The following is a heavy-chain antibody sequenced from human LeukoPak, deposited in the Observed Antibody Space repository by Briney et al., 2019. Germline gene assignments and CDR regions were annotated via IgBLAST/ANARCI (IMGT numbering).Heavy chain of an antibody. D-gene: IGHD6-19*01. Sequence: GGSLRLSCAASGFTFDDYTMHWVRQAPGKGLEWVSLISWDGGSTYYADSVKGRFTISRDNSKNSLYLQMNSLRTEDTALYYCAKDSSLARIAVAGTFFEYFDYWGQGTLVTVSS. CDR1: GFTFDDYT. CDR2: ISWDGGST. V-gene: IGHV3-43*01. J-gene: IGHJ4*02. CDR3: AKDSSLARIAVAGTFFEYFDY.